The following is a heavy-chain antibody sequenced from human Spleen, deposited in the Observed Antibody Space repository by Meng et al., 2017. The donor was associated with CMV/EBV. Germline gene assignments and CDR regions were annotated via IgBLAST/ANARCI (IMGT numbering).Heavy chain of an antibody. CDR3: ARAYRAIDY. CDR2: IKEDGSEK. CDR1: GFTFSSYA. V-gene: IGHV3-7*01. Sequence: GGSLRFSCAASGFTFSSYAMSWVRQAPGKGLEWVANIKEDGSEKYYVDSVKGRFTISRDNAKNSLYVQMNSLRGEDTAVYYCARAYRAIDYWGQGTLVTVSS. J-gene: IGHJ4*02. D-gene: IGHD1-26*01.